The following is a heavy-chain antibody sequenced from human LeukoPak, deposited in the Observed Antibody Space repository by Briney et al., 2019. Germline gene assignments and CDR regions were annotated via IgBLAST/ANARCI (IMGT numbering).Heavy chain of an antibody. CDR2: IKQDGSEK. Sequence: PGLCVRLSCAACVFPFSIYWMLCARQAPGRALECVANIKQDGSEKYYVDSVKGRFTISRDNAKNSLYLQMNSLRVEDTALYYCARNVTDCSSGSCYKMDYWGQGTLVSVSS. CDR1: VFPFSIYW. J-gene: IGHJ4*02. V-gene: IGHV3-7*03. D-gene: IGHD2-15*01. CDR3: ARNVTDCSSGSCYKMDY.